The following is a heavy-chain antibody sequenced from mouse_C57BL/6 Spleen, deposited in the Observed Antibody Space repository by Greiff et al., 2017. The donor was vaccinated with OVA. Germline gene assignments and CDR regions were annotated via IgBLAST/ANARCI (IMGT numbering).Heavy chain of an antibody. CDR3: ARQAQASWFAY. Sequence: EVKLVESGGDLVKPGGSLKLSCAASGFTFSSYGMSWVRQTPDKRLEWVATISSGGSYTYYPDSVKGRFTISRDNAKNTLYLQMSSLKSEDTAMYYCARQAQASWFAYWGQGTLVTVSA. V-gene: IGHV5-6*01. CDR1: GFTFSSYG. D-gene: IGHD3-2*02. J-gene: IGHJ3*01. CDR2: ISSGGSYT.